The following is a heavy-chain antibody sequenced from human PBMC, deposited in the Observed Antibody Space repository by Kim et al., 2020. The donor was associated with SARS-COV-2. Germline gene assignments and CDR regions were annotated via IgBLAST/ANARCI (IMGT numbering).Heavy chain of an antibody. CDR2: ISYDGSNK. Sequence: GGSLRLSCAASGFTFSSYAMHWVRQAPGKGLEWVAVISYDGSNKYYVDSVKGRFTISRDNSKNTLYLQMNSLRAEDTAVYYCARDHHKLYCTGGVCYDSHHYCGMDVWGQGTTVTVSS. V-gene: IGHV3-30*04. CDR3: ARDHHKLYCTGGVCYDSHHYCGMDV. CDR1: GFTFSSYA. D-gene: IGHD2-8*02. J-gene: IGHJ6*02.